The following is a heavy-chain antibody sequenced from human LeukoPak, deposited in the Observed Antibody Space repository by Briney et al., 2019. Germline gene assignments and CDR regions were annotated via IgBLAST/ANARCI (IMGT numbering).Heavy chain of an antibody. D-gene: IGHD3-22*01. V-gene: IGHV3-23*01. CDR2: ISGSGATT. CDR3: ARDVISRQMITLGLGF. J-gene: IGHJ4*02. Sequence: GGSLRLSCAASGFTFSNYAMTWVRQAPGKGLEWVSTISGSGATTYYTDSVKGRFTISRDNSNKTAYLEMNSLRVDDTAVYYCARDVISRQMITLGLGFWGQGTLVTVSS. CDR1: GFTFSNYA.